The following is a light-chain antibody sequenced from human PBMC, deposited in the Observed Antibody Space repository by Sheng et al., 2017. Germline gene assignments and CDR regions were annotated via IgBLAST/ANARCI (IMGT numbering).Light chain of an antibody. CDR1: QSVSSN. CDR2: GAS. V-gene: IGKV3-15*01. CDR3: QQYNDWPMYT. J-gene: IGKJ2*01. Sequence: EIALTQSPATLSVSPGERATLSCRASQSVSSNLAWYQQKPGQAPTLLIYGASTRATGIPARFSGSGSGTVFTLTISSLQSEDFAVYYCQQYNDWPMYTFGQGTKLETK.